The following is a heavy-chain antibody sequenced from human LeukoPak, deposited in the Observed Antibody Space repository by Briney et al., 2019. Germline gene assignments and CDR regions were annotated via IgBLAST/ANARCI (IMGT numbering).Heavy chain of an antibody. J-gene: IGHJ3*02. CDR2: INHSGST. CDR3: ARRLNGDETYAFDI. Sequence: SETLSLTCAAYGGSFSGYYWSWIRQPPGKGLEWIGEINHSGSTNYNPSLKSRVPISVDTSKNQFSLKLSSVTAADTGVYFCARRLNGDETYAFDIWGQGAMVTVSS. D-gene: IGHD7-27*01. V-gene: IGHV4-34*01. CDR1: GGSFSGYY.